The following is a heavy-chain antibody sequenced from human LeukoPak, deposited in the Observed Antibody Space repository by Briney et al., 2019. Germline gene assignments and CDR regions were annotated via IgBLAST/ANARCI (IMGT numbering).Heavy chain of an antibody. V-gene: IGHV4-34*01. Sequence: SETLSLTCAVYGGSFSGYYWSWIRQPPGKGLEWIGEINHSGSTNYNPSLKSRVTISVDTSKNQFSLKLSSVTAADTAVYYCARGPLRYYYGSGSYSPYFDYWGQGTLVTVSS. CDR1: GGSFSGYY. CDR3: ARGPLRYYYGSGSYSPYFDY. J-gene: IGHJ4*02. D-gene: IGHD3-10*01. CDR2: INHSGST.